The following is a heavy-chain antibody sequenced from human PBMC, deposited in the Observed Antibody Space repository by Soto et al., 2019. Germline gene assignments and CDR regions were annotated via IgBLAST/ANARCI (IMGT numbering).Heavy chain of an antibody. D-gene: IGHD4-17*01. V-gene: IGHV4-59*12. CDR3: ARGVTTVTTFDY. CDR1: GGSISSYY. J-gene: IGHJ4*02. Sequence: PSETLSLTCTVSGGSISSYYWSWIRQPPGKGLEWIGYIYYSGSTNYNPSLKSRVTISVDTSKNQFPLKLSSVTAADTAVYYCARGVTTVTTFDYWGQGTLVTVSS. CDR2: IYYSGST.